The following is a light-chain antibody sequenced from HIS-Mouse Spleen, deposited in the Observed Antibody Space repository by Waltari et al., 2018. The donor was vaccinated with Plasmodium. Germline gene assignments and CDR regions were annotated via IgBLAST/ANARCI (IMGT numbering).Light chain of an antibody. CDR3: CSYAVSSTFVV. J-gene: IGLJ2*01. CDR1: SSDVGSYNL. V-gene: IGLV2-23*03. CDR2: EGS. Sequence: QSALTQPASVSGSPGQSITISCTGTSSDVGSYNLVSWYQQHPGKAPKLMIYEGSKRPSVVSNRFSGSKSGNTASLTISGLQAEDEADYYCCSYAVSSTFVVFGGGTKLTVL.